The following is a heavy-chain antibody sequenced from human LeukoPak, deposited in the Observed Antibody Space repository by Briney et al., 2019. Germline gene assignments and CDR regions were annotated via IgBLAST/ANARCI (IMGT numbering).Heavy chain of an antibody. J-gene: IGHJ6*02. CDR1: GFTFSSYA. Sequence: GGSLRLSCAASGFTFSSYAMYWVRQAPGKGLEWVAVISYDGSNKYYADSVKGRFTISRDNSKNTLYLQMNSLRAEDTAVYYCARGGFLEWSTPLYYYYYGMDVWGQGTTVTVSS. CDR2: ISYDGSNK. D-gene: IGHD3-3*01. V-gene: IGHV3-30-3*01. CDR3: ARGGFLEWSTPLYYYYYGMDV.